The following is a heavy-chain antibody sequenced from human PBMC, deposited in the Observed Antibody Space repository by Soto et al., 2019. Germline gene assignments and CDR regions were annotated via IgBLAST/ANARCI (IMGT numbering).Heavy chain of an antibody. J-gene: IGHJ4*02. CDR2: INGNADNS. V-gene: IGHV3-74*01. CDR3: VRDFREALAGSEFDH. CDR1: GFSFVSYW. D-gene: IGHD6-19*01. Sequence: EVQLAESGGGLVLTGGSLRLSCAASGFSFVSYWMHWVRQVPGEGLAWVSRINGNADNSDYADSVKGRFTISRDNAMNRLYLQMESLRPDDTGVYYCVRDFREALAGSEFDHWGQGTLVTVSS.